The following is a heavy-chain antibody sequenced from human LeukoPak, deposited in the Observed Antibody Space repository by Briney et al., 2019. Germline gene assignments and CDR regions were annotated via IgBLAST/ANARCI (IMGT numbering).Heavy chain of an antibody. D-gene: IGHD3-9*01. V-gene: IGHV4-59*08. CDR2: IYYSGST. J-gene: IGHJ4*02. CDR3: ARHVRYYDILTGLTSYYFDY. CDR1: GGSISSYY. Sequence: SETLPLTCTVSGGSISSYYWSWIRQPPGKGLERIGYIYYSGSTNYNPSLKSRVTISGDTSKNQFSLKLGSVTAADTAVYYCARHVRYYDILTGLTSYYFDYWGQGTLVTVSS.